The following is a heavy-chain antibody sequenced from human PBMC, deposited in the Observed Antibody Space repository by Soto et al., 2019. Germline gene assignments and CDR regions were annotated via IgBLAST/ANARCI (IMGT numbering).Heavy chain of an antibody. CDR3: ARGDTRLAELSHND. J-gene: IGHJ4*02. CDR1: CGCVTSGGHY. V-gene: IGHV4-30-2*01. CDR2: VYQSKSA. Sequence: ALSLTCVDSCGCVTSGGHYVSWTRQAPGKGLEWVGSVYQSKSAYYNPSLSSRVAISVDRSNKQVSLRMTSVTAADTAIYYCARGDTRLAELSHNDWGQGKLVTASS. D-gene: IGHD3-16*02.